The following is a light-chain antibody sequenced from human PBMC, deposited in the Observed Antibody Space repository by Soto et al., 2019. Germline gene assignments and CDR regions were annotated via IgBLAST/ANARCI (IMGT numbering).Light chain of an antibody. CDR1: QSVKGN. V-gene: IGKV3-15*01. CDR3: QQYNNWPQT. J-gene: IGKJ4*01. Sequence: EIVMTQSPATLSVSPGERATLSCRASQSVKGNLAWYQQKPGQAPRLLIYGASTRATGIPARFSGSGSGTEFTLTISSLQSEDFAVYYCQQYNNWPQTFGGGTKVEIK. CDR2: GAS.